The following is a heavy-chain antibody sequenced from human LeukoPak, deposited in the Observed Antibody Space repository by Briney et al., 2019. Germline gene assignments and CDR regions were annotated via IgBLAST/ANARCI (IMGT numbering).Heavy chain of an antibody. CDR2: INHSGST. CDR1: GGSVSSDSYY. Sequence: SETLSLTCTVSGGSVSSDSYYWSWIRQPPGKGLEWIGEINHSGSTNCNPSLKSRVTISVDTSKNQFSLKLSSVTAADTAVYYCARAHYDYVWGSYRYTYYFDYWGQGTLVTVSS. J-gene: IGHJ4*02. CDR3: ARAHYDYVWGSYRYTYYFDY. V-gene: IGHV4-61*01. D-gene: IGHD3-16*02.